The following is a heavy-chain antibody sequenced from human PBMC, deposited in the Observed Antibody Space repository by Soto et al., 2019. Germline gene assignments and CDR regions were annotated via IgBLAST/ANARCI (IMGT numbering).Heavy chain of an antibody. CDR3: ASSADYYGSGTYYNGMDV. D-gene: IGHD3-10*01. V-gene: IGHV1-69*13. Sequence: GASVKVSCKASGGTFSSYVISWVRQAPGQGLEWMGGIIPIFGTANYAQKFQGRVTITADESTSTAYMELSSLRSEDTAVYYCASSADYYGSGTYYNGMDVWGQGTTVTVSS. CDR1: GGTFSSYV. CDR2: IIPIFGTA. J-gene: IGHJ6*02.